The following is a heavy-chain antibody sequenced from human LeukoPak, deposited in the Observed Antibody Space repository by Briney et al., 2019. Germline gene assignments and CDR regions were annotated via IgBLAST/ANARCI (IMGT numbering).Heavy chain of an antibody. CDR1: GGSISSYY. CDR3: ARALAAAGTAGMDV. J-gene: IGHJ6*02. CDR2: IYYSGST. V-gene: IGHV4-59*01. D-gene: IGHD6-13*01. Sequence: SETLSLTCTVSGGSISSYYWSWIRQPPGEGLEWIGYIYYSGSTNYNPSLKSRVTISVDTSKNQFSLKLSSVTAADTAVYYCARALAAAGTAGMDVWGQGTTVTVSS.